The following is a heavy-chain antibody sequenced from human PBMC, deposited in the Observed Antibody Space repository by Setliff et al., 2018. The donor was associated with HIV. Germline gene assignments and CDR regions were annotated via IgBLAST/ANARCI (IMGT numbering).Heavy chain of an antibody. V-gene: IGHV1-69*10. J-gene: IGHJ4*02. CDR1: GGTFSNYG. CDR3: ARDFSWATDS. D-gene: IGHD2-15*01. CDR2: IILVQGIP. Sequence: SVKVSCKPSGGTFSNYGISWVRQAPGQGFEWLGGIILVQGIPNYAQKFQGRVTITASRDNPKNTVSLQLNSLRIEDTAVYYCARDFSWATDSWGQGTLVTVSS.